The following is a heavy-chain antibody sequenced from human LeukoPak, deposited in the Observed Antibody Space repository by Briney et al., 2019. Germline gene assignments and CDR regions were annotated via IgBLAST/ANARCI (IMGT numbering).Heavy chain of an antibody. J-gene: IGHJ6*02. V-gene: IGHV3-23*01. CDR3: AKDLPAYYYDSGPYYYYGMDV. Sequence: GGSLRLSCAASGFTFSSYAMSWVRQAPGKGLEWVSAISGSGGSTYYADSVKGRFTISRDNSKNTLYLQMNSLRAEDTAVYYCAKDLPAYYYDSGPYYYYGMDVWGQGTTVTVSS. D-gene: IGHD3-22*01. CDR1: GFTFSSYA. CDR2: ISGSGGST.